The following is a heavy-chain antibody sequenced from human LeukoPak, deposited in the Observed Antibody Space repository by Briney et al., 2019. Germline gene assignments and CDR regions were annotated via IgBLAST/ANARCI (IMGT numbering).Heavy chain of an antibody. CDR2: INHSGST. J-gene: IGHJ6*03. V-gene: IGHV4-34*01. Sequence: SETLSLTCAVYGGSFSGYYWSWIRQPPGKGLEWIGEINHSGSTNYNPSLKSRVTISVDTSKNQFSLKLSSVTAADTAVYYCARASRYDFWSGYLYPYYYMDVWGKGTTVTVSS. CDR1: GGSFSGYY. CDR3: ARASRYDFWSGYLYPYYYMDV. D-gene: IGHD3-3*01.